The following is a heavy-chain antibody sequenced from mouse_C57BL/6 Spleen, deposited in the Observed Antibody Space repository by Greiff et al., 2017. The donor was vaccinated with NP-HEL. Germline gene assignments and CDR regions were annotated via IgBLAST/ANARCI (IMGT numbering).Heavy chain of an antibody. CDR1: GYAFSSSW. V-gene: IGHV1-82*01. D-gene: IGHD1-1*01. J-gene: IGHJ2*01. CDR3: ARSDYYGSGGY. Sequence: VQLQQSGPELVKPGASVKISCKASGYAFSSSWMNWVKQRPGKGLEWIGRIYPGDGDTNYNGKFKGKATLTADKSSSTAYMQLSSLTSEDSAVYFCARSDYYGSGGYWGQGTTLTVSS. CDR2: IYPGDGDT.